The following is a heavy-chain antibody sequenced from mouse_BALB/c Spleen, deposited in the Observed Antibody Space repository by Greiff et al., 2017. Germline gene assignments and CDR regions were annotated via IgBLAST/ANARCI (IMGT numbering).Heavy chain of an antibody. CDR2: IHYSGST. Sequence: VQLQQSGPDLVKPSQSLSLTCTVTGYSITSGYSWHWIRQFPGNKLEWMGYIHYSGSTNYNPSLKSRISITRDTSKNQFFLQLNSVTTEDTATYYCAREGYYYGSSYNAMDYWGQGTSVTVSS. CDR1: GYSITSGYS. J-gene: IGHJ4*01. CDR3: AREGYYYGSSYNAMDY. D-gene: IGHD1-1*01. V-gene: IGHV3-1*02.